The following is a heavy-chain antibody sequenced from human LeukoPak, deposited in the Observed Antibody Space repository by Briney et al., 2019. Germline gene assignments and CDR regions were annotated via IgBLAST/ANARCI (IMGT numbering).Heavy chain of an antibody. CDR3: AREDIAGGWFDL. CDR1: GVSLGTYY. Sequence: SETLSLTCTVSGVSLGTYYWSWIRQAPGKGLEWIGFTHYSGMNGYNPSLKSRITTSVDTFKNQFSLTLFFVTAADKAIYYCAREDIAGGWFDLWGQGTLLIVS. CDR2: THYSGMN. J-gene: IGHJ5*02. V-gene: IGHV4-59*01. D-gene: IGHD5-12*01.